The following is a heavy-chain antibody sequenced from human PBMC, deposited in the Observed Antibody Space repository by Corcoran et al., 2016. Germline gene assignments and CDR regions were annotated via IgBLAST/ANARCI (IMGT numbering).Heavy chain of an antibody. D-gene: IGHD3-22*01. CDR2: IYYSGST. J-gene: IGHJ3*02. CDR3: ARRNYDTHAFDI. CDR1: GGSISSGGYY. V-gene: IGHV4-31*03. Sequence: QVLLQESGPGLVKPSQTLSLTGTVSGGSISSGGYYWSWIRQHPGKGLEWIGYIYYSGSTYYNPSLKSRVTISVDTSKNQFSLKLSSVTAADTAVYYGARRNYDTHAFDIWGQGTMVTVSS.